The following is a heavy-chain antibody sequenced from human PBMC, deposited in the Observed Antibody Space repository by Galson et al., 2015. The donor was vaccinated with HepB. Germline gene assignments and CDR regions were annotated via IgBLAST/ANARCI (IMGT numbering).Heavy chain of an antibody. CDR3: ARGLATTDYYGMDV. CDR2: IIPIFGIA. D-gene: IGHD4-17*01. Sequence: SVKVSCKASGGTFSSYAISWVRQAPGQGLEWMGGIIPIFGIANYAQKFQGRVTITADESTSTAYMELSGLRSEDTAVYYCARGLATTDYYGMDVWGQGTTVTVSS. J-gene: IGHJ6*02. CDR1: GGTFSSYA. V-gene: IGHV1-69*13.